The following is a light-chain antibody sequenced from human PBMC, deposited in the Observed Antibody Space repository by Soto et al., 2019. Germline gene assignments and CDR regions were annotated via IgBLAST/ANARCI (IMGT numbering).Light chain of an antibody. CDR3: GTWDSSLSAGV. V-gene: IGLV1-51*01. CDR2: DNN. CDR1: SSNIGNNY. J-gene: IGLJ3*02. Sequence: QSVLTQPPSVSAAPRQKVTISCSGSSSNIGNNYVSWYQQLLGTAPKLLIYDNNKRPSGIPDRFSGSKSGTSATLGITGLQTGDEADYYCGTWDSSLSAGVFGGGTKLTVL.